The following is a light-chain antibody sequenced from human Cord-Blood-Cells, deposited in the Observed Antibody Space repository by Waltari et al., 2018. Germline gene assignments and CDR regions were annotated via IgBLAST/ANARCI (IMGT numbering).Light chain of an antibody. CDR1: QSISSY. CDR3: QQSDSTPLT. V-gene: IGKV1-39*01. Sequence: DIQMTQSPSSLPASVGDRVTITCRASQSISSYLNWYQQKPGKAPKLLIYAASSLQSWVPSRFSGSGSGTDFTLTISSLQPEDIATYYCQQSDSTPLTFGGGTKVEIK. J-gene: IGKJ4*01. CDR2: AAS.